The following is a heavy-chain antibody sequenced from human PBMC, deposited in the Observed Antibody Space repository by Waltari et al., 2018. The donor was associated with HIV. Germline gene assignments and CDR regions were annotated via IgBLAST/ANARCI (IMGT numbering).Heavy chain of an antibody. CDR1: GYMISGLV. Sequence: QLQLVESGGGVVKPGGYLRLSSTASGYMISGLVLHLVHQAPGKGLECVAATSFDGSNNYYAQSVKGRFTISRDNVKNMLHLQMNSLKIEDTAVYYCAKDKSGSLHYYYYYGMDVWGKGTTVAASS. J-gene: IGHJ6*04. V-gene: IGHV3-30*01. CDR2: TSFDGSNN. CDR3: AKDKSGSLHYYYYYGMDV. D-gene: IGHD1-26*01.